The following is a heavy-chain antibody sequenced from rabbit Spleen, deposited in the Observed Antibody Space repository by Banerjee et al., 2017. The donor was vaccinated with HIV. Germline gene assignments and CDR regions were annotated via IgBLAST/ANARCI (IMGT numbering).Heavy chain of an antibody. Sequence: QSLEESGGDLVKPGASLTLTCTASGFSFSSSYYMCWVRQAPGKGLEWIGCIDTVGVTYYASWARGRFTVSKTSSTTVTLQMTSLTAADTATYFCARDGAGGSYFALWGPGTLVTVS. J-gene: IGHJ4*01. V-gene: IGHV1S40*01. CDR1: GFSFSSSYY. CDR2: IDTVGVT. D-gene: IGHD8-1*01. CDR3: ARDGAGGSYFAL.